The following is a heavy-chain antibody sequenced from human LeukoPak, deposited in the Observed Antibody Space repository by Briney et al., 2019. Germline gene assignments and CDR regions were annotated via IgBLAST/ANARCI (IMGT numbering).Heavy chain of an antibody. Sequence: PSQTLSLTCTVSGGSISSGGYYWSWIRQHPGKGLEWIGYIYYSGSTYYNPSLKSRVTISVDTSKNQFSLKLSSVTAADTAVYYCATRVVVTASNAFDIWGQGTMVTVSS. CDR1: GGSISSGGYY. J-gene: IGHJ3*02. V-gene: IGHV4-31*03. CDR3: ATRVVVTASNAFDI. CDR2: IYYSGST. D-gene: IGHD2-21*02.